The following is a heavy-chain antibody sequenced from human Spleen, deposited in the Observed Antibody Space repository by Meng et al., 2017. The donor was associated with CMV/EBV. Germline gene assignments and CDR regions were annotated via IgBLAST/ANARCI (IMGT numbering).Heavy chain of an antibody. D-gene: IGHD1-1*01. Sequence: GGSLRLSCAASGFTFDDYAMHWVRQTPGKGLEWVSGISWNSGSRRYADSVKGRFTISRDNAKNSLYLQMSSLRVEDTAVYYCARYGNWNYGGMDVWGQGTTVTVSS. V-gene: IGHV3-9*01. CDR1: GFTFDDYA. CDR2: ISWNSGSR. CDR3: ARYGNWNYGGMDV. J-gene: IGHJ6*02.